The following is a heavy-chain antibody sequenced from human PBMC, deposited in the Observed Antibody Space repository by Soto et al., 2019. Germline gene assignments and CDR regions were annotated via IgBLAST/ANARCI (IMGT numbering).Heavy chain of an antibody. CDR2: IYYSGST. Sequence: SETLSLTCTVSGGSISSYYWSWTRQPPGKGLEWIGYIYYSGSTNYNPSLKSRVTISVDTSKNQFSLKLSSVTAADTAVYYCARAHTMVRGAIFNWFDPWGQGTLVTVSS. J-gene: IGHJ5*02. D-gene: IGHD3-10*01. V-gene: IGHV4-59*01. CDR3: ARAHTMVRGAIFNWFDP. CDR1: GGSISSYY.